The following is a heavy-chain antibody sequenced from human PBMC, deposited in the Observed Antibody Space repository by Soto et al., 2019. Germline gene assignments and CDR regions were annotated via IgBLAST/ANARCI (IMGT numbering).Heavy chain of an antibody. CDR1: GFTFSDSA. CDR2: IRSKANSYAT. J-gene: IGHJ6*02. Sequence: GGSLRLSCAASGFTFSDSAMHWVRQASGKGLEWVGRIRSKANSYATAYAASVKGRFTISRDDSKNTAYLQMNSLKTEDTAVYYCTRQVTVASPRALYYYYYGMDVWGQGTTVTVSS. CDR3: TRQVTVASPRALYYYYYGMDV. V-gene: IGHV3-73*01. D-gene: IGHD2-21*02.